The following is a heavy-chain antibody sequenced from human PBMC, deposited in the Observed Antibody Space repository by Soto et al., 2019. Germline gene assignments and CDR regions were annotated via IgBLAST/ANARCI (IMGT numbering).Heavy chain of an antibody. D-gene: IGHD3-3*01. CDR2: MNRNSGNT. Sequence: ASVKVSCKASGYNFTSYDINWVRQATGQGLEWMGCMNRNSGNTGHAQKFQGKVTMTRNTSISTAYMELSILRSEDTAVYYCARFGDGYNYYYYYGMDVWGQATTVTVSS. J-gene: IGHJ6*02. CDR1: GYNFTSYD. V-gene: IGHV1-8*01. CDR3: ARFGDGYNYYYYYGMDV.